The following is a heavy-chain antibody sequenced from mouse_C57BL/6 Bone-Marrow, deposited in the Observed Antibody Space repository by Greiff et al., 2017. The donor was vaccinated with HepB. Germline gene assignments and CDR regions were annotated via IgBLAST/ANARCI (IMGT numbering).Heavy chain of an antibody. CDR2: IYPGSGNT. CDR3: ARSKTTVPWYFDV. D-gene: IGHD1-1*01. J-gene: IGHJ1*03. CDR1: GYTFTDYY. V-gene: IGHV1-76*01. Sequence: QVQLQQSGAELVRPGASVKLSCKASGYTFTDYYINWVKQRPGQGLEWIARIYPGSGNTYYNEKFKGKATLTADKSSSTAYMQLSSLTSADSAVYLCARSKTTVPWYFDVWGTGTTVTVSS.